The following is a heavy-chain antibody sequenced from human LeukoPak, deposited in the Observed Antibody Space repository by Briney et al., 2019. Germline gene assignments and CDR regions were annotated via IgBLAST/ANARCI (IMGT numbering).Heavy chain of an antibody. D-gene: IGHD4/OR15-4a*01. Sequence: SETLSLTCAVYGGSFSGYYWSWIRQPPGKGLEWIGEINHSGSTNYNPSHKSRVTISVDTSKNQFSLKLSSVTAADTAVYYCARAPTMVDAADAFDIWGQGTMVTVSS. V-gene: IGHV4-34*01. CDR2: INHSGST. CDR3: ARAPTMVDAADAFDI. J-gene: IGHJ3*02. CDR1: GGSFSGYY.